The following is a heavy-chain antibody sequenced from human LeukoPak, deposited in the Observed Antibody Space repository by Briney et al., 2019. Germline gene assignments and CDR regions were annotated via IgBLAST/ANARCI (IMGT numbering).Heavy chain of an antibody. CDR1: GGSISSYY. CDR2: IYYSGST. J-gene: IGHJ5*02. Sequence: SETLSLTCTVSGGSISSYYWSWIRQPPGKGLEWIGYIYYSGSTNYKPAPKSRVFISVDTSKNQFSLKLASLTAADTAVYYCATRPIVGSTGFYFDPWGPGTLVTVSS. CDR3: ATRPIVGSTGFYFDP. D-gene: IGHD1-26*01. V-gene: IGHV4-59*08.